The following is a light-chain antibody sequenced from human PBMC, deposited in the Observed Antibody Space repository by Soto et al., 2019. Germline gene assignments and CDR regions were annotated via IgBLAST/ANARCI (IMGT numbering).Light chain of an antibody. Sequence: EIVLTQSPATLSLSPGERANLSFRASQFIDSYLAWYRQIPGQAPRLLIYDASNRATGIPDRSSGGGSGTDFTLTISSLEPEDFAVYYCQQRSNLPPTFGQGTRLEIK. V-gene: IGKV3-11*01. CDR2: DAS. CDR3: QQRSNLPPT. J-gene: IGKJ5*01. CDR1: QFIDSY.